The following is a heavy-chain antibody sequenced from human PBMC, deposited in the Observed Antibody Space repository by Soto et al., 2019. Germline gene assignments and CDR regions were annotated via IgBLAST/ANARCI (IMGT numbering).Heavy chain of an antibody. J-gene: IGHJ6*04. Sequence: SRISKQPGKGLEWIGEINHSGSTNYNPSLKSRVTISVDTSKNQFSLKLSSVTAADTAVYYCASLYGSGSKRGYCSGMAVLGKRTTV. CDR3: ASLYGSGSKRGYCSGMAV. D-gene: IGHD3-10*01. V-gene: IGHV4-34*01. CDR2: INHSGST.